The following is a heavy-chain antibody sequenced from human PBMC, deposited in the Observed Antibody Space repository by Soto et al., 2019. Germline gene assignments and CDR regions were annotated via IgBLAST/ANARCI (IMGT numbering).Heavy chain of an antibody. J-gene: IGHJ4*02. D-gene: IGHD1-1*01. CDR3: VRFSGIPV. CDR2: INTGNGKT. CDR1: GYTFTYYA. Sequence: ASVKGYCKSSGYTFTYYALHWVRQAPGQGLEWMGWINTGNGKTKYSQNFQGRLTITRDTSATTLYMELSSLRSEDTTVYYCVRFSGIPVWGQGTLVTVSS. V-gene: IGHV1-3*04.